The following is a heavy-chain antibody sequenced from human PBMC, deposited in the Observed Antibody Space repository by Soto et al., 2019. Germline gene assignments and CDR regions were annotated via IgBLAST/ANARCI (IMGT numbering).Heavy chain of an antibody. J-gene: IGHJ3*01. V-gene: IGHV3-74*01. CDR2: ISGDGSST. CDR1: EFTLRSYR. D-gene: IGHD1-7*01. Sequence: GSLRLSCAASEFTLRSYRMHWVRQSPGKGLVWVSRISGDGSSTNYADSVKGRFTISRDNAKNTVYLQIDSLRAEDTAVYYCARSLPGTYGAFDLWGQGTVVTVSS. CDR3: ARSLPGTYGAFDL.